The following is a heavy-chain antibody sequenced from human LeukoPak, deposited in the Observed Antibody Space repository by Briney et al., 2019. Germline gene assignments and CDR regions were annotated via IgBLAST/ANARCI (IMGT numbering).Heavy chain of an antibody. Sequence: GGSLRLSCAASGFNFNTFSLHWVRQAPGKGLEWVSFRQSDGKQEHYADSVRGRFTISGDNSKKMVYLQMDSLRHEDTAIYYCAKDWSHGSFDSWGQGTLVTVSS. CDR1: GFNFNTFS. CDR2: RQSDGKQE. V-gene: IGHV3-30*02. CDR3: AKDWSHGSFDS. J-gene: IGHJ4*02. D-gene: IGHD1-26*01.